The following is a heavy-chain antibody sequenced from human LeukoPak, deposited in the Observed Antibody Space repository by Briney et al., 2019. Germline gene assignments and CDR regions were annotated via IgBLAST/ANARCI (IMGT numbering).Heavy chain of an antibody. CDR3: AVFDGSGYYCADY. Sequence: ASVKLSCKASGYTFTSYDINWVRQATGQGLEWMGWMNPNSGNTGYAQKFQGRVTMTRNTSISTAYMELSRLRSEDTAVYYCAVFDGSGYYCADYWGQGTLVTVSS. CDR1: GYTFTSYD. J-gene: IGHJ4*02. V-gene: IGHV1-8*01. D-gene: IGHD3-22*01. CDR2: MNPNSGNT.